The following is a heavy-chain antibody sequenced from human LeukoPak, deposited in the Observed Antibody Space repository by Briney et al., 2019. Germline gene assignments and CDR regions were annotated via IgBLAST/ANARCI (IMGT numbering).Heavy chain of an antibody. Sequence: GGSLRLSCAASGFTFSSYGMSWVRQAPGKGLEWVSAISGNGGSTYYADSVKGRFTISRDNSKNTLYLQMNSLRAEDTAVYYCAKDLRYYYDSSGYYSRSRYYYYMDVWGKGTTVTVSS. J-gene: IGHJ6*03. CDR1: GFTFSSYG. CDR3: AKDLRYYYDSSGYYSRSRYYYYMDV. CDR2: ISGNGGST. D-gene: IGHD3-22*01. V-gene: IGHV3-23*01.